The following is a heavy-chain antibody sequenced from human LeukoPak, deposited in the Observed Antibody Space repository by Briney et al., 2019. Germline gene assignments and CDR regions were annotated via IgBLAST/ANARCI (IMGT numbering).Heavy chain of an antibody. J-gene: IGHJ4*02. V-gene: IGHV1-8*03. CDR2: MNPNSGNT. Sequence: ASVKVSCKASGYTFTSYDINWVRQATGQGLEWMGWMNPNSGNTGYAQKFQGRVTITRNTSISTAYMELSSLRSEDTAVYYCARGRKSIFGVVIMFDYWGQGTLVTVSS. CDR3: ARGRKSIFGVVIMFDY. D-gene: IGHD3-3*02. CDR1: GYTFTSYD.